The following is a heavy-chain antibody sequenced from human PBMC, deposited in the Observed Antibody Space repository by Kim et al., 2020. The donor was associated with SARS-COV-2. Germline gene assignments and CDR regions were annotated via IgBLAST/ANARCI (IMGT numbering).Heavy chain of an antibody. CDR2: IYHSGST. J-gene: IGHJ4*02. CDR1: GGSISSSNW. CDR3: ARVWAAAGTSIDY. V-gene: IGHV4-4*02. D-gene: IGHD6-13*01. Sequence: SETLSLTCAVSGGSISSSNWWCWVRQPPGTGLEWIGEIYHSGSTNYNPSLKSRVTISVDKSKNQFSLKLSSVTAADTAVYYCARVWAAAGTSIDYWGQGTLVTVSS.